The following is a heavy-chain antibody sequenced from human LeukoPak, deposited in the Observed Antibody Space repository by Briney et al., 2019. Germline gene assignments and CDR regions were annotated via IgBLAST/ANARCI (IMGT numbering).Heavy chain of an antibody. Sequence: GGSLRLSCAASGFTFSSYSMNWVRQAPGKGLEWVSYISSSSSTIYYADSVKGRFTISRDNAKNSLYLQMNSLRAEDTAVYYCAKLGAWFGEFPYFDYWGQGTLVTVSS. D-gene: IGHD3-10*01. CDR3: AKLGAWFGEFPYFDY. V-gene: IGHV3-48*01. J-gene: IGHJ4*02. CDR1: GFTFSSYS. CDR2: ISSSSSTI.